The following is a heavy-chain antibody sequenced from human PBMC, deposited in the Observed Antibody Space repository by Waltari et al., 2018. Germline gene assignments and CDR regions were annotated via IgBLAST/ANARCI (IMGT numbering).Heavy chain of an antibody. J-gene: IGHJ6*04. Sequence: QVQLQESGPGLVKPSATLSLSCNGSGGSISSSYWSWIRQPPGKGLEWIGYIYYSGAANYNPSLKSRVTISVNTSTNQFFLNVSSVTAADTAVYYCARGGSTITFSTRMDVWGKGTTVTVSS. CDR1: GGSISSSY. V-gene: IGHV4-59*13. CDR2: IYYSGAA. CDR3: ARGGSTITFSTRMDV. D-gene: IGHD4-4*01.